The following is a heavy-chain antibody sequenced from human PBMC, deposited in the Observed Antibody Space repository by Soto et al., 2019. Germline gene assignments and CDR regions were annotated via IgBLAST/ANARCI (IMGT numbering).Heavy chain of an antibody. J-gene: IGHJ4*02. V-gene: IGHV4-31*03. CDR2: IYYSGNT. CDR3: ARGNYYDSSGYLSGPDY. CDR1: GGSISSGSYY. D-gene: IGHD3-22*01. Sequence: SETLSLTCTVSGGSISSGSYYWNWIRQHPGKGLEWIGYIYYSGNTHYNPSLKSRVTISVDTSKNQFSLKLSSVTAADTAVYYCARGNYYDSSGYLSGPDYWGQGTLVTVSS.